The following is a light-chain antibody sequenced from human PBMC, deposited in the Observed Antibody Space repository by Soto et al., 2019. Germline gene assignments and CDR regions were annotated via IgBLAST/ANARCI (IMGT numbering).Light chain of an antibody. V-gene: IGKV3-11*01. CDR3: QQRSNWLIT. J-gene: IGKJ5*01. CDR2: DAS. Sequence: EIVLTRYTATLSLSPGERATLSCRASQSVSSYLAWYQQKPGQAPRLLIYDASNRATGIPARFSGSGSGTDFTLTISSLEPEDFAVYYCQQRSNWLITFGQGTRPEI. CDR1: QSVSSY.